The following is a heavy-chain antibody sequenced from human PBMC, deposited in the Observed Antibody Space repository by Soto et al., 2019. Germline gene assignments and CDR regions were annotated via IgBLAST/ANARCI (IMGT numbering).Heavy chain of an antibody. V-gene: IGHV3-23*01. D-gene: IGHD5-18*01. J-gene: IGHJ4*02. Sequence: EVQLLESGGGLVQPGESLRLSCAASGFIFSDYAVNWVRQAPGKGLEWVSGISGSGAGTYYADSVKGRFTISRDNSKKTLYLQVNSLRAEDTAVYYCARGRSGYSGGYGGGLEYWGQGTLVTVSS. CDR1: GFIFSDYA. CDR2: ISGSGAGT. CDR3: ARGRSGYSGGYGGGLEY.